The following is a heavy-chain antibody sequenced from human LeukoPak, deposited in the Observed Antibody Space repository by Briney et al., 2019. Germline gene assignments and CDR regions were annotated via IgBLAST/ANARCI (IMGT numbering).Heavy chain of an antibody. V-gene: IGHV3-20*04. CDR2: INWNGGST. Sequence: GGSLRLSCAASGFTFGDYGMSWVRQAPGKGLEWVSGINWNGGSTCYADSVKGRFTISRDNAKNSLYLQMNSLRAEDTALYYRARTPCYSSSWKTFDYWGQGTLVTVSS. J-gene: IGHJ4*02. D-gene: IGHD6-13*01. CDR3: ARTPCYSSSWKTFDY. CDR1: GFTFGDYG.